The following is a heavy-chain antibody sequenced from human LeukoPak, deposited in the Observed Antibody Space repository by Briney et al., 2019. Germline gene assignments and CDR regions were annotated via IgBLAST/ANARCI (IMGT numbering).Heavy chain of an antibody. V-gene: IGHV4-59*08. CDR1: GDFISSYY. CDR2: IHHTGST. D-gene: IGHD3-10*01. CDR3: ARHAWAIDGVH. Sequence: SETPSLTCYVSGDFISSYYWSWIRQPPGKGLEWIGYIHHTGSTNYNPSLKSRVTISIDTSKTQFSLRLSSVTAADTAVYYCARHAWAIDGVHWGPGTLVTVSS. J-gene: IGHJ4*02.